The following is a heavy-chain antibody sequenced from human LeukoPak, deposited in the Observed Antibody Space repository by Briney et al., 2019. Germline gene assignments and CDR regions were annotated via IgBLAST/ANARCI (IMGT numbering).Heavy chain of an antibody. CDR2: ISSSGSTI. V-gene: IGHV3-48*03. D-gene: IGHD3-10*01. J-gene: IGHJ4*02. CDR3: ARFARGPDH. CDR1: GFTFSSYE. Sequence: AGGSLRLSCAASGFTFSSYEMNWVRQAPGKGLEWVSYISSSGSTIYYADSAKGRFTISRDNAKNSLYLQMNSLRAEDTAVYYCARFARGPDHWGQGTLVTVFS.